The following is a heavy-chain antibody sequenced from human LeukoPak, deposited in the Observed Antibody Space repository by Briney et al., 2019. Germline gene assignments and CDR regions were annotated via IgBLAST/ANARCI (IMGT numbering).Heavy chain of an antibody. V-gene: IGHV3-48*04. D-gene: IGHD6-19*01. CDR1: GFTFSDYA. CDR2: ISSTSNTI. J-gene: IGHJ4*02. Sequence: GGSLRLSCAGSGFTFSDYAINWVRQAPGKGLEWVSYISSTSNTIFYADSVKGRFTISRDNAKNSLSLQMNSLRAEDTAVYYCARKSVAGSLLGDLDYWGQGTLVTVSS. CDR3: ARKSVAGSLLGDLDY.